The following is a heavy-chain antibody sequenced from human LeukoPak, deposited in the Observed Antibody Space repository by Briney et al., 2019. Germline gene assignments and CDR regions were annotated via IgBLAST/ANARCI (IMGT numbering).Heavy chain of an antibody. D-gene: IGHD3-10*01. CDR3: VKVAKYYYGSETYYFFEH. Sequence: GGSLRLSCAASGFTFTNYWMSWVRQAPGKGLELVANIKQDRSEKYYVDSVKGRFTISRDNAKNSLYLQMNSLRAEDTAIYYCVKVAKYYYGSETYYFFEHWGQGTPVTASS. J-gene: IGHJ1*01. CDR1: GFTFTNYW. CDR2: IKQDRSEK. V-gene: IGHV3-7*01.